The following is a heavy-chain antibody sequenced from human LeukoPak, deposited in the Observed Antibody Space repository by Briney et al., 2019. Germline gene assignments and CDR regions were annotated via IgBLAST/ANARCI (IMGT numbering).Heavy chain of an antibody. Sequence: GGSLRPSCAASGFSFSNYGMSWVRQAPGKGLEWVSSISNSGGSTYYADSVRGRCTTSRDNSKNMVWLQINSPTAEDTATYYCAKDGNWARFEDWGQGTLVTVSS. CDR2: ISNSGGST. D-gene: IGHD7-27*01. CDR1: GFSFSNYG. CDR3: AKDGNWARFED. J-gene: IGHJ4*02. V-gene: IGHV3-23*01.